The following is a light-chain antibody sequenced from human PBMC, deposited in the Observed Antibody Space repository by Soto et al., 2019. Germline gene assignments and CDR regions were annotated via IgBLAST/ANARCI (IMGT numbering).Light chain of an antibody. V-gene: IGKV3-20*01. CDR2: GAS. CDR1: QSLSSC. Sequence: EIVLTQSPGTLSLSPGERATLSCRASQSLSSCLAWYQQSPGQAPRLLIYGASSRATGIPDRFSGSGSGTDFTLTISRLEPEDFAVYYCRQYGSSPSYTFGQGTKLEIK. J-gene: IGKJ2*01. CDR3: RQYGSSPSYT.